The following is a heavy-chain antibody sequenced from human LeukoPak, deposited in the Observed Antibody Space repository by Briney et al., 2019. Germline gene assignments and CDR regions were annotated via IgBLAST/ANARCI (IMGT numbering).Heavy chain of an antibody. D-gene: IGHD3-22*01. V-gene: IGHV1-69*02. CDR1: GGTFSSYT. CDR3: TETSDYYDRSGNST. J-gene: IGHJ5*02. CDR2: IIPILGIA. Sequence: GASVKVSCKASGGTFSSYTISWVRQAPGKGLEWIGRIIPILGIANYAQKFQGRVTITADKSTSTAYMELSSLRSEDTAVYYCTETSDYYDRSGNSTSGPGKLVTPSS.